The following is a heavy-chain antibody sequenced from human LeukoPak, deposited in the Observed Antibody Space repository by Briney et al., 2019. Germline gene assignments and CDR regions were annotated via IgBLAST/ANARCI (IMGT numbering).Heavy chain of an antibody. CDR2: ISGSGGST. CDR1: GFTFSSYA. D-gene: IGHD6-13*01. V-gene: IGHV3-23*01. Sequence: GGSLRLSCAASGFTFSSYAVSWVRQAPGKGLEWVSAISGSGGSTYYADSVKGRFTISRDNSKNTLYLQMNSLRAEDTAVYYCAKDRSSSWYGFDYWGQGTLVTVSS. CDR3: AKDRSSSWYGFDY. J-gene: IGHJ4*02.